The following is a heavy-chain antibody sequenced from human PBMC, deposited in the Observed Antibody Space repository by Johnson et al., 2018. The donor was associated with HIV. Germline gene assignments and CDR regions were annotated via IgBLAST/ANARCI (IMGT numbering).Heavy chain of an antibody. D-gene: IGHD6-13*01. CDR1: GFTLSNYA. CDR3: ARDQSSSWPGDAFDI. Sequence: VQLVESGGGVVQPGRSLRLSCAASGFTLSNYAMHWVRQAPGKGLEWVAVISYDGSNKYYTDSVKGRFTVSRDNSKNALYLQMHSLTAEDTALYYCARDQSSSWPGDAFDIWGQGTLVTVSS. V-gene: IGHV3-30*14. CDR2: ISYDGSNK. J-gene: IGHJ3*02.